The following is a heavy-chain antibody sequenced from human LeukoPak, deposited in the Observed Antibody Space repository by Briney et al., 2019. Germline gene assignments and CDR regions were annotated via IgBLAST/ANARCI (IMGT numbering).Heavy chain of an antibody. CDR2: INPNSGGT. Sequence: ASVKVSCKASGYTFTGYYMHWVRQAPGQGLEWMGWINPNSGGTNYAQKFQGRVTMTRDTSISTAYMELSRLRSDDTAVYYCAIPNSSGWPGAAFDIWGQGTMVTVSS. J-gene: IGHJ3*02. V-gene: IGHV1-2*02. CDR1: GYTFTGYY. CDR3: AIPNSSGWPGAAFDI. D-gene: IGHD6-19*01.